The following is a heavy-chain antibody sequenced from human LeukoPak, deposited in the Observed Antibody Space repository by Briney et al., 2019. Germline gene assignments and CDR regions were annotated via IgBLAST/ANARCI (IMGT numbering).Heavy chain of an antibody. CDR3: ATEQLAAAGTVLDY. D-gene: IGHD6-13*01. CDR2: ISSSSSYI. CDR1: GFIFSNYS. Sequence: GGSLRLSCAASGFIFSNYSMDWVRQAPGKGLEWVSSISSSSSYIYYADSVKGRFTISRDNAKNSLYLQMNSLRAEDTAVYYCATEQLAAAGTVLDYWGQGTLVTVSS. J-gene: IGHJ4*02. V-gene: IGHV3-21*01.